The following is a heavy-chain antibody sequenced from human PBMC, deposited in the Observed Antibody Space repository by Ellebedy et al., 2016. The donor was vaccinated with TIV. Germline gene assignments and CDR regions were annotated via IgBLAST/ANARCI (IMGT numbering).Heavy chain of an antibody. D-gene: IGHD4-17*01. J-gene: IGHJ4*02. V-gene: IGHV3-21*01. CDR2: ISSSGSYI. CDR1: GFTFSTYS. CDR3: ARDHRYGDSDY. Sequence: PGGSLRLSCAASGFTFSTYSMNWVRQAPGKGLEWVSSISSSGSYIYYSDSVKGRFTISRDNAKNSLFLQMNSLRAEDTAVYYCARDHRYGDSDYWGQGALVTVSS.